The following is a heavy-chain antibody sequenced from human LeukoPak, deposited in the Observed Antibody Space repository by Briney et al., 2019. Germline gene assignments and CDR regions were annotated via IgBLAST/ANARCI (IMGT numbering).Heavy chain of an antibody. J-gene: IGHJ4*02. CDR2: ISYDGSNK. D-gene: IGHD2-2*01. CDR1: GFTFSSYG. V-gene: IGHV3-30*18. Sequence: GSLRLSCAASGFTFSSYGMHWVRQAPGKGLEWVAVISYDGSNKYYADSVKGRFTISRDNSKNTLYLQMNSLRAEDTAVYYCAKDNGKYQLLSVDFFDYWGQGTLVTVSS. CDR3: AKDNGKYQLLSVDFFDY.